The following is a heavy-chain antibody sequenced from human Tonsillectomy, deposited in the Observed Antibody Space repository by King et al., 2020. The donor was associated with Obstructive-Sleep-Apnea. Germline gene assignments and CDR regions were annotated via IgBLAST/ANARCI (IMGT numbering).Heavy chain of an antibody. CDR2: IYPGDSDT. V-gene: IGHV5-51*01. CDR1: GYSFTSYW. D-gene: IGHD2-15*01. CDR3: ARQGGYCSGGSCYMDY. Sequence: QLVQSGAEVKKPGESLKISCKGSGYSFTSYWIGWVLQMPGKGLEWLGIIYPGDSDTRYSPSFQGQVTISADKSISTAYLQWSSLKASDTAMYYCARQGGYCSGGSCYMDYWGQGGLVSVSS. J-gene: IGHJ4*02.